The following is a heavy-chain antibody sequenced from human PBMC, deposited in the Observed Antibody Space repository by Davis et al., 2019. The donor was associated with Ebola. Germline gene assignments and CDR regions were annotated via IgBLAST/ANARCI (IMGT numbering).Heavy chain of an antibody. CDR1: GFTFNEYG. V-gene: IGHV4-34*01. Sequence: ESLKISCAASGFTFNEYGMHWVRQPPGKGLEWIGEINHSGSTNYNPSLKSRVTISVDTSKNQFSLKLSSVTAADTAVYYCARARAYNWFDPWGQGTLVTVSS. CDR3: ARARAYNWFDP. CDR2: INHSGST. J-gene: IGHJ5*02.